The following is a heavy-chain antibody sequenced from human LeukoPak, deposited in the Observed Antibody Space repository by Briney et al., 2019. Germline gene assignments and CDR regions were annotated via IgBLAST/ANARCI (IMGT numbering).Heavy chain of an antibody. CDR1: GFTFSNYA. CDR2: ISSDGSNK. CDR3: AREGVSSSSYFDY. D-gene: IGHD6-13*01. J-gene: IGHJ4*02. V-gene: IGHV3-30-3*01. Sequence: PGGSLRLSCAASGFTFSNYAMHWVRQAPGKGLEWVTIISSDGSNKYYADSVKGRFTISRDNSKNTLYLQMNSLRAEDAAVYYCAREGVSSSSYFDYWGQGTLVTVSP.